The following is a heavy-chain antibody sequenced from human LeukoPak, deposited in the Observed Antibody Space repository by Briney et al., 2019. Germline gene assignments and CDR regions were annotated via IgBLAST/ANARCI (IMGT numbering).Heavy chain of an antibody. CDR1: GYTFTGYY. CDR2: INPNSGGT. CDR3: AASRKYQLLGEADDAFDI. V-gene: IGHV1-2*02. D-gene: IGHD2-2*01. Sequence: GASVKVSCKASGYTFTGYYMHWVLQAPGQGLEWMGWINPNSGGTDYAQNFQGRVTMTRDTSITTAHMELSRLRSDDTAVYYCAASRKYQLLGEADDAFDIWGQGTMVTVSS. J-gene: IGHJ3*02.